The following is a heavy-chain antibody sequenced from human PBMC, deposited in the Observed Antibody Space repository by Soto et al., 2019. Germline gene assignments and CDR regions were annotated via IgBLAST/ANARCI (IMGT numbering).Heavy chain of an antibody. D-gene: IGHD3-3*01. Sequence: GGSLRLSCAASGFTFSSYAMSWVRQAPGKGLESVSAISGSGGSTYYADSVKGRFTISRDNSKNTLYLQMNSLRAEDTAVYYCAKSTSGGPTYDFWSGYLGPFDYWGQGTLVTVSS. J-gene: IGHJ4*02. V-gene: IGHV3-23*01. CDR2: ISGSGGST. CDR3: AKSTSGGPTYDFWSGYLGPFDY. CDR1: GFTFSSYA.